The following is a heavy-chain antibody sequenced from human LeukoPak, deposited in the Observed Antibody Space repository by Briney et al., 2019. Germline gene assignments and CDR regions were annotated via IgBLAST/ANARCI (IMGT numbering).Heavy chain of an antibody. V-gene: IGHV3-23*01. Sequence: PGASLRLSCAASGFTFSSYAMSWVRQAPGKGLEWVSAISGSGGSTYYADSVKGRFTISRDNSKNTLYLQMNSLRAEDTAVYYCAKDSYSSSWYFWFDPWGQGTLVTVSS. CDR1: GFTFSSYA. CDR2: ISGSGGST. CDR3: AKDSYSSSWYFWFDP. D-gene: IGHD6-13*01. J-gene: IGHJ5*02.